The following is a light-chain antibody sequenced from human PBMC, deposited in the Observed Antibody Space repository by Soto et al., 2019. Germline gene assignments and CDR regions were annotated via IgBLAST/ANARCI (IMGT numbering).Light chain of an antibody. CDR1: QSISTW. CDR2: KAS. J-gene: IGKJ4*01. CDR3: QQYNSYSLT. Sequence: DIQMTQSPSTLSASVGDRVTITCRASQSISTWLAWYQQEPGKAPKLLIHKASSLQSGVPSRFSGSGSGTDFTLTISCLHPDDFATYYCQQYNSYSLTFGGGTKVDI. V-gene: IGKV1-5*03.